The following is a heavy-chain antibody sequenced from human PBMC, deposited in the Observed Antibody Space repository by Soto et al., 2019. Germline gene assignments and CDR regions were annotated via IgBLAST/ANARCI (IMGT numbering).Heavy chain of an antibody. CDR2: ITDSGGST. Sequence: PGGSLRLSCAASGLSFSNYAMSWVRLAPGKGLEWVSLITDSGGSTEYADSVKGRFTISRDNSKNTLSLQMNSLRAEDTAVYYCAKEGRYCTSTSCYIDYWGQGTLVTVSS. J-gene: IGHJ4*02. D-gene: IGHD2-2*02. CDR3: AKEGRYCTSTSCYIDY. CDR1: GLSFSNYA. V-gene: IGHV3-23*01.